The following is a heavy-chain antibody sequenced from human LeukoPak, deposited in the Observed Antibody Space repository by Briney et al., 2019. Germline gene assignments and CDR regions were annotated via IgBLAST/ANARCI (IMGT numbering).Heavy chain of an antibody. Sequence: SETLSLTCTVSGGSISSYYWSWIRQPAGKGLEWIGRIYTSGSTNYNPSLKSRVTISVDKSKNQFSLKLSSVTAADTAVYYCAKDQGQLPNFDYWGQGTLVTVSS. J-gene: IGHJ4*02. CDR3: AKDQGQLPNFDY. CDR1: GGSISSYY. CDR2: IYTSGST. V-gene: IGHV4-4*07. D-gene: IGHD5-18*01.